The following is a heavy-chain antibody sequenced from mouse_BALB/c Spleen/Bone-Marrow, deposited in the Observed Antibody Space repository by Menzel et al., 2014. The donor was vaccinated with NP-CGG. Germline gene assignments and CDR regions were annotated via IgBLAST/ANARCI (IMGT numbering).Heavy chain of an antibody. D-gene: IGHD2-3*01. CDR3: ARWLLLDY. Sequence: LQQSGSELVRPGASVKLSCKASGYTFTSYWMHWVKQRPGQGLEWIGNIHPGTGSTNYDEKFKGKATLTVDTSSSTAYMQLSSLTSEDSAVYYCARWLLLDYWGQGTTLTVSS. CDR1: GYTFTSYW. V-gene: IGHV1S22*01. CDR2: IHPGTGST. J-gene: IGHJ2*01.